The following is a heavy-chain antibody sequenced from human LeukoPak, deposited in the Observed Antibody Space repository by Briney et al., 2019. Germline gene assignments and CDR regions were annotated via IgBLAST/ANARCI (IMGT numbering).Heavy chain of an antibody. CDR3: AIDRSSGYYGLDF. V-gene: IGHV3-21*01. Sequence: GGSLRLSCAASGFTFSSYWMNWVRQAPGKGLEWVASISSSSSYIYYADSVKGRFTISRDNAKNSLSLQMNSLRAEDTAVYYCAIDRSSGYYGLDFWGQGTLVTVSS. CDR2: ISSSSSYI. CDR1: GFTFSSYW. D-gene: IGHD3-22*01. J-gene: IGHJ4*02.